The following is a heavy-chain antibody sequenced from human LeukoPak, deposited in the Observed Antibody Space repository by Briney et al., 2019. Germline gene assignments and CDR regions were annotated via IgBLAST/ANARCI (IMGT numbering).Heavy chain of an antibody. D-gene: IGHD3-10*01. V-gene: IGHV3-9*01. CDR1: GLTFDDYA. CDR2: ISWNSGSI. Sequence: GGSLRLSCAASGLTFDDYAMHWVRQAPGKGLEWVSGISWNSGSIGYADSVKGRFTISRDNAKNSLYLQMNSLRAEDTALYYCAKGLRGVIMSIFDYWGQGTLVTVSS. J-gene: IGHJ4*02. CDR3: AKGLRGVIMSIFDY.